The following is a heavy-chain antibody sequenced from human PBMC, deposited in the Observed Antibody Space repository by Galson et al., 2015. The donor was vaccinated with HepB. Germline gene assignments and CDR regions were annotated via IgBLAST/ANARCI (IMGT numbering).Heavy chain of an antibody. J-gene: IGHJ3*02. V-gene: IGHV4-61*08. CDR1: GGSISSGDHY. D-gene: IGHD1-14*01. CDR2: TCCSGST. Sequence: ETLSLTCTVSGGSISSGDHYWSWIRQPPGKGLEWIGYTCCSGSTNYNPSLKSRVTISVDTSKNQVSLRLSAVTAADTALYYCARDGSRTGDAFDIWGQGTMVTVSS. CDR3: ARDGSRTGDAFDI.